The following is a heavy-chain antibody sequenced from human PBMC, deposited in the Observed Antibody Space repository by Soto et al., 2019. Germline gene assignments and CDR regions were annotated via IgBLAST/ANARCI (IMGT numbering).Heavy chain of an antibody. D-gene: IGHD5-12*01. CDR1: GYTFTSYY. CDR3: AKSGYDWDYYFDY. J-gene: IGHJ4*02. V-gene: IGHV1-46*03. CDR2: INPSGGST. Sequence: ASVKVSCKASGYTFTSYYMHWVRQAPGQGLEWMGIINPSGGSTSYAQKFQGRVTMTRDTSTSTVYMELSSLRSENTAVYYCAKSGYDWDYYFDYWGQGTLVTVSS.